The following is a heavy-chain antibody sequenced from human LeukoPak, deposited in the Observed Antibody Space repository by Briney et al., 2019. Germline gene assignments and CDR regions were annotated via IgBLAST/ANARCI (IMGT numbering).Heavy chain of an antibody. CDR2: ISGSGGST. J-gene: IGHJ6*03. Sequence: GGSLRLSCAASGFTFSSYAMSWVRQAPGKGLEWVSSISGSGGSTYYADSVKGRFTISRDNSKSTLYLQMNSLRAGGTALYYCAKAGYINYYAYYHMDVWGKGTTVTVSS. D-gene: IGHD3-9*01. CDR1: GFTFSSYA. V-gene: IGHV3-23*01. CDR3: AKAGYINYYAYYHMDV.